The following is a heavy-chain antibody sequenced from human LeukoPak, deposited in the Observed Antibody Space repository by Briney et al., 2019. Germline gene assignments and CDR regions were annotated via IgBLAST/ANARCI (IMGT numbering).Heavy chain of an antibody. J-gene: IGHJ6*03. D-gene: IGHD6-6*01. CDR2: ISGSGTTI. CDR1: GFTFSRYE. CDR3: ARGQHSSSSNYMDV. Sequence: GGSLRLSCAASGFTFSRYEMNWVRQAPGKGLEWVSYISGSGTTIYYADSVKGRFTMSRDNAKNSVYLQMNSLRAEDTAVYYCARGQHSSSSNYMDVWGKGTTVTVSS. V-gene: IGHV3-48*03.